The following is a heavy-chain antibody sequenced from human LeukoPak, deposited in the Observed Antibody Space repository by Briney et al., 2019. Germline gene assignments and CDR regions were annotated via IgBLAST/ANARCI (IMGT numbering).Heavy chain of an antibody. CDR3: ARGGGMGHYYYYMDV. J-gene: IGHJ6*03. CDR1: GGSIISYY. CDR2: IYYSGST. V-gene: IGHV4-59*01. D-gene: IGHD5-24*01. Sequence: SETLPLTCTVSGGSIISYYWSWIRQPPGKGLEWIGYIYYSGSTNYNPSLKSRVTISVDTPKNQFSLKLSSVTAADTAVYYCARGGGMGHYYYYMDVWGKGTTVTISS.